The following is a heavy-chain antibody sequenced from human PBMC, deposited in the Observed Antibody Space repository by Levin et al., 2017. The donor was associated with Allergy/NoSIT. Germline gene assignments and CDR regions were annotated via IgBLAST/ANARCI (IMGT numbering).Heavy chain of an antibody. J-gene: IGHJ6*02. Sequence: ASVKVSCKASGYTFTSYHMHWVRQAPGEGLEWMGIINPSGGDTNYAQKFQGRVAMTRDTSTRTVYMELSSLRTEDTAVYYCARGGNIAVAGGYYYYGMDVWGQGTTVTVSS. D-gene: IGHD6-19*01. CDR3: ARGGNIAVAGGYYYYGMDV. CDR2: INPSGGDT. V-gene: IGHV1-46*01. CDR1: GYTFTSYH.